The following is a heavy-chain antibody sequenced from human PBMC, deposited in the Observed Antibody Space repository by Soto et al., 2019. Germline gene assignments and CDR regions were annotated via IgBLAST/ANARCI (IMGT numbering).Heavy chain of an antibody. CDR1: GYTFSNFA. D-gene: IGHD1-26*01. CDR2: INAGNGNT. Sequence: ASVKVSCKASGYTFSNFAMHWVRQAPGQRLEWMGWINAGNGNTKYSQKFQGRVTITRDTSASTAYMELSSLRSEDTAVYYCARGGSLYWYFDLWGRGTLVTVSS. CDR3: ARGGSLYWYFDL. V-gene: IGHV1-3*01. J-gene: IGHJ2*01.